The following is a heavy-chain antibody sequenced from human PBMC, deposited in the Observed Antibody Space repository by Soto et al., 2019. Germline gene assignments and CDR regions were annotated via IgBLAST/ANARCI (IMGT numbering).Heavy chain of an antibody. J-gene: IGHJ4*02. Sequence: GGSRRRSWAASGFTFSSYGMHWVRQAPGKGLEWVAVISYDGSNKYYADSVKGRFTISRDNSKNTLYLQMNSLRAEDTAVYYCAKGPGIAVIGYWGQGTLVTVSS. D-gene: IGHD6-19*01. V-gene: IGHV3-30*18. CDR2: ISYDGSNK. CDR3: AKGPGIAVIGY. CDR1: GFTFSSYG.